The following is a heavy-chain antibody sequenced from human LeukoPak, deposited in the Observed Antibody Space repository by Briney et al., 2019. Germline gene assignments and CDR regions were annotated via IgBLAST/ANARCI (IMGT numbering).Heavy chain of an antibody. CDR2: IYYTGST. V-gene: IGHV4-39*01. CDR1: GGSISGTSYY. Sequence: SETLSLTCTVSGGSISGTSYYWGWIRQPPGKGLERIGSIYYTGSTYYNPSLKSRVTISVDTSKNQFSLKLSSVTAADTAVYYCARGFSSWPNRFDYWGQGTLVTVSS. CDR3: ARGFSSWPNRFDY. J-gene: IGHJ4*02. D-gene: IGHD6-13*01.